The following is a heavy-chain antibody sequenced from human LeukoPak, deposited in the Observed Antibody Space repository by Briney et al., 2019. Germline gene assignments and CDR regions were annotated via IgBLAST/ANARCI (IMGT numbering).Heavy chain of an antibody. CDR1: GGSISSGSYY. J-gene: IGHJ4*02. Sequence: SQTLSLTCTVSGGSISSGSYYWSWIRQPAGKGLEWIGRIYTSGSTNYNPSLKSRVTISVDTSKNQFSLKLSSVTAADTAVYYCARGPPRDYWGRGTLVTVSS. CDR2: IYTSGST. CDR3: ARGPPRDY. V-gene: IGHV4-61*02.